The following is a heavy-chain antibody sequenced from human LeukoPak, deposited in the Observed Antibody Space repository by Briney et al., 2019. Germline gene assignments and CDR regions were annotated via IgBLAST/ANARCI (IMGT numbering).Heavy chain of an antibody. CDR3: ARDRYQLVSGGDNKHGMDV. J-gene: IGHJ6*02. Sequence: WASVKVSCKASGYTITGYCLHWVRQAPGQGPEWMGWIDPDSSATKYAQKFQGRVVMTRDTSTNTAYMELNSLTSGDTAVYYCARDRYQLVSGGDNKHGMDVWGQGTTVTVSS. V-gene: IGHV1-2*02. CDR2: IDPDSSAT. D-gene: IGHD2-2*01. CDR1: GYTITGYC.